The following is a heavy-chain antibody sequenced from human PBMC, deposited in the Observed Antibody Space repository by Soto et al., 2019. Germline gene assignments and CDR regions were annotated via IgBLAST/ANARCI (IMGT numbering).Heavy chain of an antibody. J-gene: IGHJ4*02. CDR1: GDTFSFYT. V-gene: IGHV1-69*02. Sequence: SVKVSCKASGDTFSFYTINWVRQAPGLGLEWMGRVNPILSMSNYAQKFQGRVTMTADKSTSTAYMELRSLRSEDTAVYYCARGDPFDYWGQGTLVTVSS. CDR2: VNPILSMS. CDR3: ARGDPFDY.